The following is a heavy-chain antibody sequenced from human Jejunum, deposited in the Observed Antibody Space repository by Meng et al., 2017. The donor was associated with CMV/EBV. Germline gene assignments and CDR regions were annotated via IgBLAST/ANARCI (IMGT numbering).Heavy chain of an antibody. CDR2: IKHGGST. D-gene: IGHD3-10*01. J-gene: IGHJ5*02. CDR1: GGSFRGNS. CDR3: ARSYGSGSSRFDP. V-gene: IGHV4-34*01. Sequence: VSGGSFRGNSWTWIRQSPGKGLEWIGEIKHGGSTKYNPSLKSRVTMLVDTSKKQVSLKVTSMTAADTALYYCARSYGSGSSRFDPWGQGTLVTVSS.